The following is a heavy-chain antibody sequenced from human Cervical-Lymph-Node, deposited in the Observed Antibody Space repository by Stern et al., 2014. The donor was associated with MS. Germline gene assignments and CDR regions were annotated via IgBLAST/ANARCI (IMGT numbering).Heavy chain of an antibody. CDR2: IWNDGSNP. CDR1: GFSFSRYA. CDR3: ASAYSSSHYYFDY. V-gene: IGHV3-33*01. Sequence: VQLVESGGGVVQPGGSLRLSCAASGFSFSRYAMHWVRQAPGKGLEWVALIWNDGSNPYYADSVTGRFTISRDNFKNTLYLQMNSLRAEDTAVYYCASAYSSSHYYFDYWGQGTLVTVSS. J-gene: IGHJ4*02. D-gene: IGHD6-13*01.